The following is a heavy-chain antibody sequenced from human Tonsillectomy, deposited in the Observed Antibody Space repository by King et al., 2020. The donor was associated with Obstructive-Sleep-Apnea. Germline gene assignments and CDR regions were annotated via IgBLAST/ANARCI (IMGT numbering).Heavy chain of an antibody. CDR2: IKQDGSEK. CDR3: AREVGVVVVAATDWYFDL. Sequence: VQLVESGGGLVQPGGSLRLSCAASGFTFSIYWMSWVRQAPGKGLEWVANIKQDGSEKYYVDSVKGRFTISRDNAKNSLYLQMNSLRAEDTAVYYCAREVGVVVVAATDWYFDLWGRGTLVTVSS. CDR1: GFTFSIYW. V-gene: IGHV3-7*01. J-gene: IGHJ2*01. D-gene: IGHD2-15*01.